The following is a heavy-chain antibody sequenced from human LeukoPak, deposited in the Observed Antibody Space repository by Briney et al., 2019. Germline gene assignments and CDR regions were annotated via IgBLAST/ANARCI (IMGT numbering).Heavy chain of an antibody. CDR2: IYTTGST. J-gene: IGHJ4*02. CDR1: GVSIANTFYC. Sequence: SETLSLICTVSGVSIANTFYCWNWLRQPAGKGLEWIGRIYTTGSTDYNPSLKSRVTISLDTARNQFSLKLSSVTAADTAVYYCARRQDGHDYWGQGTLVTVSS. CDR3: ARRQDGHDY. V-gene: IGHV4-61*02.